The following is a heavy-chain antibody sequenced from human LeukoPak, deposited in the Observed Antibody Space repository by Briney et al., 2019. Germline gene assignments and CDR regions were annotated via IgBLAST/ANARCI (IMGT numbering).Heavy chain of an antibody. J-gene: IGHJ4*02. CDR3: AREPTMRPPSHYFDC. Sequence: PGGSLRLSCAVSGFTFCRYSMNWVPQAPGKGREWVSYISSSSSTIYYADSVKGGFTISRDNDKHSLYLQMNSLGAEDTAVCYCAREPTMRPPSHYFDCCGERALVTASS. CDR2: ISSSSSTI. CDR1: GFTFCRYS. V-gene: IGHV3-48*04. D-gene: IGHD3-3*01.